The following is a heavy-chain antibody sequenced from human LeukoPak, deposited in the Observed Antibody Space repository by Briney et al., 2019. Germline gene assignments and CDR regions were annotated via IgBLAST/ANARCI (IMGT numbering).Heavy chain of an antibody. CDR1: GYTFTGYY. J-gene: IGHJ4*02. CDR3: ARGKYSYGSFFD. V-gene: IGHV1-2*02. D-gene: IGHD5-18*01. CDR2: INPNSGGT. Sequence: ASVTVSCKASGYTFTGYYMHWVRQAPGQGLEWMGWINPNSGGTNYAQKFQGRATMTRDTSISTAYMELSRLRSDDTAVYYCARGKYSYGSFFDWGQGTLVTVSS.